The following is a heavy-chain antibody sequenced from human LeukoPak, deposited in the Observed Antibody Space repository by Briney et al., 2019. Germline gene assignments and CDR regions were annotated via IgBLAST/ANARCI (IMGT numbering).Heavy chain of an antibody. J-gene: IGHJ4*02. Sequence: GRSLRLSCAASGFTFSDSTMSWYRQAPGKGLEWVGFIRRKVYGGTAEYAASVKGRFTISRDDSKSIAYLQMDSLKIEDSAVYYCTRGQGLYYWGQGTLVIVSS. CDR2: IRRKVYGGTA. CDR1: GFTFSDST. CDR3: TRGQGLYY. V-gene: IGHV3-49*03. D-gene: IGHD3/OR15-3a*01.